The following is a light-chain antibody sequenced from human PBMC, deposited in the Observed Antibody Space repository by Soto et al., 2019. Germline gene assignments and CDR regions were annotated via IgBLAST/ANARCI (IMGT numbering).Light chain of an antibody. CDR1: HGVDNY. J-gene: IGKJ1*01. CDR3: HQYGVSPLT. Sequence: EIVLTQSPGTLSLSPGERVTLSCRASHGVDNYLAWYQHKPVQAPRLIIYGASNRAAGVPDRLSGSGFGTGFALTISKQGADDVAVYYCHQYGVSPLTFGQGTKVEIK. CDR2: GAS. V-gene: IGKV3-20*01.